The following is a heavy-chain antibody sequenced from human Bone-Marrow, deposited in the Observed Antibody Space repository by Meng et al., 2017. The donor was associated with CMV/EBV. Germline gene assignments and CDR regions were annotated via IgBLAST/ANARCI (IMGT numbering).Heavy chain of an antibody. CDR3: ARDYYDSSGYYYYYYYYGMDV. V-gene: IGHV3-66*02. J-gene: IGHJ6*02. CDR1: GFTVSSNY. D-gene: IGHD3-22*01. Sequence: GGSLRLSCAASGFTVSSNYMSWVRQAPGKGLEWVSVIYSGGSTYYADSVKGRFTISRDNSKNTLYLQMNSLRAEDTAVYYCARDYYDSSGYYYYYYYYGMDVWGQGTTVTASS. CDR2: IYSGGST.